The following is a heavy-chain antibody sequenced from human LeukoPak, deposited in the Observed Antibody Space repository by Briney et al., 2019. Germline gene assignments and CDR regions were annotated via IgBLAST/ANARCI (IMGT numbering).Heavy chain of an antibody. CDR3: AKEWLPSVRGLVWFGYYMDV. J-gene: IGHJ6*03. CDR1: GFTFSSYG. V-gene: IGHV3-23*01. Sequence: PGGSLRLSCAASGFTFSSYGMSWVRQAPGKGLEWVSAISGSGGSTYYADSVKGRFTISRDNSKNTLYLQMNSLRAEDTAVYYCAKEWLPSVRGLVWFGYYMDVWGKGTTVTISS. D-gene: IGHD3-10*01. CDR2: ISGSGGST.